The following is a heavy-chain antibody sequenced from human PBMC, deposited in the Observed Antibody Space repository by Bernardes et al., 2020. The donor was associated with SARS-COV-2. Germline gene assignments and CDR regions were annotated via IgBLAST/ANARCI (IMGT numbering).Heavy chain of an antibody. CDR2: IYYSGST. CDR3: ARHEYHYETSGYNLFDP. D-gene: IGHD3-22*01. CDR1: GGSISSGGYY. J-gene: IGHJ5*02. Sequence: SETLSLTCTVSGGSISSGGYYWSWIRQHPGKGLEWIGYIYYSGSTSYNPSLKSRLTVSVDTSKNQFSLKLNSVTDADTAVYYCARHEYHYETSGYNLFDPWGQGTLVTVSS. V-gene: IGHV4-39*01.